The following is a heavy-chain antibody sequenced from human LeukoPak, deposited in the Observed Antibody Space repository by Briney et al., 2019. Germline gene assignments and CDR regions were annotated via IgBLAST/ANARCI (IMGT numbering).Heavy chain of an antibody. CDR2: INHSGST. V-gene: IGHV4-34*01. Sequence: PSETLSLTCAVYGGSFSGYYWSWIRQPPGKGLEWIGNINHSGSTNYNPSLKSRVTISVDTSKNQFSLKLTSVTAADTAVYYCARGRRDGYNKIMPFDYWGPGTLVTVSS. D-gene: IGHD5-24*01. J-gene: IGHJ4*02. CDR1: GGSFSGYY. CDR3: ARGRRDGYNKIMPFDY.